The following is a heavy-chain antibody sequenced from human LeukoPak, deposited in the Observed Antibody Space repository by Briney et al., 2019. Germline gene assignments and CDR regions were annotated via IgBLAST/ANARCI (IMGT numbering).Heavy chain of an antibody. V-gene: IGHV1-46*01. CDR2: INPSGGST. J-gene: IGHJ4*02. CDR1: GYSFTSYN. Sequence: ASVTVSCKASGYSFTSYNMHWVRQAPGQGLEWMGMINPSGGSTSYTQKFQGRVSMTRDTSTSTVYMELSSLRSEDTAVYYCARDDTSGPQVYWGQGTLVTVSS. D-gene: IGHD3-22*01. CDR3: ARDDTSGPQVY.